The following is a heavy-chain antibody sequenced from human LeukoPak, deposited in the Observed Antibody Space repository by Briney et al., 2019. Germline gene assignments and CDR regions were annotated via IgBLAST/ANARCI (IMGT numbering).Heavy chain of an antibody. Sequence: ASVKVSCKASGYTFTSYAMNWVRQAPGQGLEWMGWINTNTGNPTYAQGFTGRFVFSLDTSVSTAYLQISSLKAEDTAVYYCARDGGHLFIVVVTAIDYFQHWGQGTLVTVSS. V-gene: IGHV7-4-1*02. J-gene: IGHJ1*01. CDR2: INTNTGNP. CDR3: ARDGGHLFIVVVTAIDYFQH. CDR1: GYTFTSYA. D-gene: IGHD2-21*02.